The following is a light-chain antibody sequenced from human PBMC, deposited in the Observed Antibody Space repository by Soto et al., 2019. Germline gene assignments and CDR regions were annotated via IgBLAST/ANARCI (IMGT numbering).Light chain of an antibody. Sequence: DIVMTQSPDSLAVSLGERATINCKSSQSVLYSSNNKNYLAWYQQKPGQPPKLLIYWASTRESGVPDRFSGSGSGTDFTLTISNLQAEDVAVYYCQQYHTAPSWTFGQGTKVEI. CDR3: QQYHTAPSWT. J-gene: IGKJ1*01. CDR2: WAS. CDR1: QSVLYSSNNKNY. V-gene: IGKV4-1*01.